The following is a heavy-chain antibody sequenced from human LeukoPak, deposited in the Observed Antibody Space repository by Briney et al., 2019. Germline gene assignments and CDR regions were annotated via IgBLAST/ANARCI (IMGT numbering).Heavy chain of an antibody. CDR1: GGSISSGGYY. CDR2: IYHSGST. CDR3: ARTLDYYGSGVYSFDY. D-gene: IGHD3-10*01. J-gene: IGHJ4*02. Sequence: SETLSLTRTVSGGSISSGGYYWSWIRQHPGKGLQWIVSIYHSGSTYYNPSLKSRVTISVDTSKNQFSLKLSSVTAADTAVYYCARTLDYYGSGVYSFDYWGQGTLVTVSS. V-gene: IGHV4-39*07.